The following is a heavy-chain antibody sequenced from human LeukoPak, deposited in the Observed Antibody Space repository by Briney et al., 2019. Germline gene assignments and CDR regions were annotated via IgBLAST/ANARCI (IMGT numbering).Heavy chain of an antibody. CDR1: GGSISSGDYH. J-gene: IGHJ5*02. CDR2: IYYSGTT. V-gene: IGHV4-30-4*08. D-gene: IGHD4-11*01. CDR3: ARAPLTTEGANWFDP. Sequence: SGTLSLTCTVSGGSISSGDYHWSWIRQPPGRGLEWIGYIYYSGTTYYNPSLKSRVTISVDTSKDQFSLKLSSVTTADTAVYYCARAPLTTEGANWFDPWGQGTLVTVSS.